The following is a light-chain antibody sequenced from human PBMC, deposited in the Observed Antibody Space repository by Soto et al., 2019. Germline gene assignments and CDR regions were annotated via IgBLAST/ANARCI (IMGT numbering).Light chain of an antibody. CDR2: VAS. CDR3: QQSYGTPIT. J-gene: IGKJ5*01. V-gene: IGKV1-39*01. CDR1: QSISRY. Sequence: DIQMTQSPSSLSASVVDRVTITCRASQSISRYLNWYQQKPGKAPNLLIYVASSLQSEVPSRFSGSGSGTDFTLTITSLQPEDFATYYCQQSYGTPITFGQGTRLAIK.